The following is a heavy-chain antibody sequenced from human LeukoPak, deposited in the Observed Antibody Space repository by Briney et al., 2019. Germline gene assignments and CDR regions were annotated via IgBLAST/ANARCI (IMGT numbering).Heavy chain of an antibody. Sequence: SETLSLTCAVYGGSFSGYYWSWIRQPPGKGLEWIGEINHSGSTNYNPSLKSRVTISVDTSKNQFSLKLSSVTAADTAVYYCARAQFYDSSGYFYYYYYGMDVWGQGTTVTVSS. CDR2: INHSGST. D-gene: IGHD3-22*01. J-gene: IGHJ6*02. CDR3: ARAQFYDSSGYFYYYYYGMDV. CDR1: GGSFSGYY. V-gene: IGHV4-34*01.